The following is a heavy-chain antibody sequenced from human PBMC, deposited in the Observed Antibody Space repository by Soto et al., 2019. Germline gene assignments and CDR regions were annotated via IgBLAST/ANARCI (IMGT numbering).Heavy chain of an antibody. Sequence: QVQLQQWGAGLLKPSDTLSLTCAVYGGSFSGYYWSWIRQPPGKGLEWIGEINHSESTNYNPSLKSRVTISVGTSKNQFSLKLSSVTAADTAVYYCARGGDSSGWNFDYWGQGTLVTVSS. CDR3: ARGGDSSGWNFDY. CDR1: GGSFSGYY. V-gene: IGHV4-34*01. CDR2: INHSEST. J-gene: IGHJ4*02. D-gene: IGHD6-19*01.